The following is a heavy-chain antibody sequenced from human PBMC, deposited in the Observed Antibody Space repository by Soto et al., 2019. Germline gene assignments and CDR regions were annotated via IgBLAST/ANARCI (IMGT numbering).Heavy chain of an antibody. CDR2: IYSSGNA. Sequence: SGPGLXKPXETVXXXXTVSGDSIXXXXXXWIRQPAGKGLEWIGRIYSSGNANYNPSLKSRVSMSVDMSKNQFSLKVTSVTAADTAMYYCARGDVFDLWGQGTKVTVSS. CDR1: GDSIXXXX. CDR3: ARGDVFDL. V-gene: IGHV4-4*07. J-gene: IGHJ3*01.